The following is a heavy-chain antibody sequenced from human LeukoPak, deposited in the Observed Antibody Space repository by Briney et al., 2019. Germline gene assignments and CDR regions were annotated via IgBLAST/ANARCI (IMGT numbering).Heavy chain of an antibody. CDR2: INPNSGGT. CDR1: GYTFTGYY. CDR3: AREWLTSSTSAYYYYGMDV. J-gene: IGHJ6*02. V-gene: IGHV1-2*02. D-gene: IGHD2-2*01. Sequence: GASVKVSCKASGYTFTGYYMHWVRQAPGQGLEWMGWINPNSGGTNYAQKFQGRVTMTRDTSISTAYMELSRLRSDDTAVYYCAREWLTSSTSAYYYYGMDVWGQGTTVTVYS.